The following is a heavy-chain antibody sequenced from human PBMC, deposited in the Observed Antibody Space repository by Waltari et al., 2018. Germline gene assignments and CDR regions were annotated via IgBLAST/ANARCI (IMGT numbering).Heavy chain of an antibody. CDR1: GYSIRRGYY. CDR2: IYNSGST. J-gene: IGHJ4*02. D-gene: IGHD7-27*01. Sequence: QVQLQESGPGLAKPSETLSLTCPVSGYSIRRGYYWGWLRQPPGKGLEWIGSIYNSGSTYYNPSLKSRVTISVDTSKNQFSLKLSSVTAADTAVYYCARDGLRTLTDFDYWGQGTLVTVSS. CDR3: ARDGLRTLTDFDY. V-gene: IGHV4-38-2*02.